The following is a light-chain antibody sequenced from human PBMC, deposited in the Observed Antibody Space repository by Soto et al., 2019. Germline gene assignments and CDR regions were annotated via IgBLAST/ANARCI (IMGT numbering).Light chain of an antibody. CDR3: QHYGTSPAIS. CDR1: QSISNNF. Sequence: VLTQSPGTLSLSPGERATLSCRSSQSISNNFLAWYRQKPGQAPRRLIHSASSRPSDIPDRFSGSGSGTDFTLTISRLEPEDFAVYYCQHYGTSPAISFGQGTRLEIK. CDR2: SAS. V-gene: IGKV3-20*01. J-gene: IGKJ5*01.